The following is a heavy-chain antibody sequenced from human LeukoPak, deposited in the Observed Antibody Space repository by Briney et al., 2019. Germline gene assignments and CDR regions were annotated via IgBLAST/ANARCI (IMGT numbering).Heavy chain of an antibody. CDR2: ISGSGGIT. V-gene: IGHV3-23*01. CDR3: AKDYYASGTDDY. J-gene: IGHJ4*02. Sequence: GGSLRLSCAASGLTFSSYAMSWVRQAPGNGPEWVSAISGSGGITYYADSVKGRFTISRDNSKNTLYLHMNSLRAADTAVYYCAKDYYASGTDDYWGQGTLVTVSS. CDR1: GLTFSSYA. D-gene: IGHD3-10*01.